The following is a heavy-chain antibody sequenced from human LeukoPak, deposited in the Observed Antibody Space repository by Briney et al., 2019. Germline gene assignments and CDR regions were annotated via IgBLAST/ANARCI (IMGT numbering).Heavy chain of an antibody. J-gene: IGHJ4*02. Sequence: GGSLRLSCAASGFSFGIYAMHWVHQAPGKGLEWVSGISASGDITHAADSVKGRFTISRAGNALYLQMDSLRAEDTAMYYCAKDSLGIPRFDDWGQGTLVTVSS. CDR2: ISASGDIT. V-gene: IGHV3-23*01. CDR3: AKDSLGIPRFDD. CDR1: GFSFGIYA. D-gene: IGHD7-27*01.